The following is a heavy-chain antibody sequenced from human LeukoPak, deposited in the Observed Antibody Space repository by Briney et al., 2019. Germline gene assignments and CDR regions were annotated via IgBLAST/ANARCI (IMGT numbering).Heavy chain of an antibody. Sequence: GASVKVSCKASGYTFTSYDINWVRQATGQGLEWMGWMNPNSGNTGYAQKFQGRVTMTRNTSISTAYMELSSLRSEDTAVYYCARQYSSSPLAPGLFDYWGQGTLVTVSS. D-gene: IGHD6-6*01. CDR1: GYTFTSYD. J-gene: IGHJ4*02. CDR2: MNPNSGNT. CDR3: ARQYSSSPLAPGLFDY. V-gene: IGHV1-8*01.